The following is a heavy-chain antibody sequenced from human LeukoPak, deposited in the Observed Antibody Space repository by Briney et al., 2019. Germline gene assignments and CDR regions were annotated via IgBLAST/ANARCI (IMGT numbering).Heavy chain of an antibody. J-gene: IGHJ4*02. CDR3: AGDGESYGYGIDY. D-gene: IGHD3-16*01. CDR2: ISSSGSTI. Sequence: GGSLRLSCEASGFTFSGYEMNWVRQAPGKGLEWVSYISSSGSTIYYADSVKGRFTISRDNPKNSLYLQMNSLRGEDTAIYYCAGDGESYGYGIDYWGQETLVTVSP. V-gene: IGHV3-48*03. CDR1: GFTFSGYE.